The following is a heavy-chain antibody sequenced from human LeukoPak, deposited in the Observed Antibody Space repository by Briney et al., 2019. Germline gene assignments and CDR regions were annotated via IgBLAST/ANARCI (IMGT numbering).Heavy chain of an antibody. CDR1: GYTFTGYY. J-gene: IGHJ4*02. CDR2: INPNSGGT. Sequence: ASVKVSCKASGYTFTGYYMHWVRQAPGQGLEWMGWINPNSGGTNYAQKFQGRVTMTRDTSISTAYMELSRLRSDDTAVYYCARTNFLQLYYFDYWGQGTLVTVSS. CDR3: ARTNFLQLYYFDY. V-gene: IGHV1-2*02. D-gene: IGHD5-18*01.